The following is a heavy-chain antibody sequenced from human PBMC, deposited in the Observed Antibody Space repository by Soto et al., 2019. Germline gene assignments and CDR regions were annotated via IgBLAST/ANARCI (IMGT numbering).Heavy chain of an antibody. Sequence: EVQLVESGGGSVQPGGSLRLSCAASGFTFSNYGMNWVRQAPGKGLEWVSSISSSGSSMYYADSVKGRFTISRDKGKNSLYLQMSSLRAEDTAIYYCAREVYFDYWGQGTLVTVSS. J-gene: IGHJ4*02. CDR2: ISSSGSSM. CDR3: AREVYFDY. V-gene: IGHV3-48*01. CDR1: GFTFSNYG.